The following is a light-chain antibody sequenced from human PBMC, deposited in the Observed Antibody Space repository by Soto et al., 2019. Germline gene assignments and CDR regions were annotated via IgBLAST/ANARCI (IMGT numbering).Light chain of an antibody. V-gene: IGLV1-40*01. CDR1: SSNIGAGYH. CDR2: GNS. J-gene: IGLJ7*01. CDR3: QSYDSSLSGSV. Sequence: QSVLTQPPSVSGAPGQRVTISCTGSSSNIGAGYHVHWYQQLPGTAPKLLIYGNSNRPSGVPDRFSGSKSGTSASLAITGLQAEDEADYYCQSYDSSLSGSVFGGGTQLTV.